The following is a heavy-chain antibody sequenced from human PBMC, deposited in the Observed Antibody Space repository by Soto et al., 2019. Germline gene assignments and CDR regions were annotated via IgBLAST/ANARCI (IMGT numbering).Heavy chain of an antibody. CDR3: AREGKIAVAGTPGPYYYYGMDV. V-gene: IGHV1-2*04. CDR1: GYTFTGYY. CDR2: INPNSGGT. D-gene: IGHD6-19*01. J-gene: IGHJ6*02. Sequence: ASVKVSCKASGYTFTGYYMHWVRQAPGQGLEWMGWINPNSGGTNYAQKFQGWVTMTRDTSISTAYMELSRLRSDDTAVYYCAREGKIAVAGTPGPYYYYGMDVWGQGTTVTVSS.